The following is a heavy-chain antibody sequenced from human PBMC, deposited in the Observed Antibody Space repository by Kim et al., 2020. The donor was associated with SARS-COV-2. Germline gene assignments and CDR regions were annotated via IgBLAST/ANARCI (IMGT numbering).Heavy chain of an antibody. D-gene: IGHD6-6*01. V-gene: IGHV3-33*01. Sequence: GGSLRLSCAASGFTFSSYCMHWVRQAPGKGLEWVAFIWYDGSNKYYADSVKGRFTISRDNSKNTLYLQMNSLRAEDTAVYYCARDRSGYSSSLDYYYYYMDAWGKETTVTVS. J-gene: IGHJ6*03. CDR2: IWYDGSNK. CDR1: GFTFSSYC. CDR3: ARDRSGYSSSLDYYYYYMDA.